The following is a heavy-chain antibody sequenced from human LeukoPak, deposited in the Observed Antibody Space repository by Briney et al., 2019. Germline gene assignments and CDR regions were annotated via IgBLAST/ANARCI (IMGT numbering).Heavy chain of an antibody. CDR1: GYTFTSYD. CDR3: AGLIVYYYGSGSYPADI. V-gene: IGHV1-8*01. J-gene: IGHJ3*02. CDR2: MNPNSGNT. Sequence: ASVKVSCKASGYTFTSYDINWVRQATGQGLEWMGWMNPNSGNTGYAQKFQGRVTMTRNTSISTAYMELSSLRSEDTAVYYCAGLIVYYYGSGSYPADIWGQGTMVTVSS. D-gene: IGHD3-10*01.